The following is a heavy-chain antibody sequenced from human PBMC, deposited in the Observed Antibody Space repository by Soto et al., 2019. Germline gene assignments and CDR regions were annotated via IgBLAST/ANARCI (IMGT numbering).Heavy chain of an antibody. CDR3: AGRDGTKRINNVVVTGKLPYYYYYGMDV. J-gene: IGHJ6*02. CDR2: IIPIFGTA. V-gene: IGHV1-69*01. D-gene: IGHD2-21*02. CDR1: GGTFSSYA. Sequence: QVQLVQSGAEVKKPGSSVKVSCKASGGTFSSYAISWVRQAPGQGLEWMGGIIPIFGTANYAQKFQGSVTITADESTSTAYMELSSPRSEDTAVYYCAGRDGTKRINNVVVTGKLPYYYYYGMDVWGQGTTVTVSS.